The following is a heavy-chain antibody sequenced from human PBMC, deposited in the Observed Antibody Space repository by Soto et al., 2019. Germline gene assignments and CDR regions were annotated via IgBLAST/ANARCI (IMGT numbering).Heavy chain of an antibody. CDR2: IWYDGSNK. CDR3: ARDPRVETTLMAVFQG. CDR1: GFSFSNYG. D-gene: IGHD3-3*01. Sequence: QVQLVESGGGVVQPGRSLRLSCAGSGFSFSNYGMHWVRQAPGKGLEWVALIWYDGSNKYYADSVKGRFTFSRDNSKNTLYLQMSSLRNEDTAVYYCARDPRVETTLMAVFQGWGQGTLVTVSS. V-gene: IGHV3-33*01. J-gene: IGHJ1*01.